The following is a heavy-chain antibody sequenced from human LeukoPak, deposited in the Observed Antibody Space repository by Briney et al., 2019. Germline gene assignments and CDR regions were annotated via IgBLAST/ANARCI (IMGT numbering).Heavy chain of an antibody. D-gene: IGHD4-17*01. Sequence: QPGRSLRLSCAASGFTFSSNAMHWVRQAPGKGLEWVAVIWYDGSNKYYADSVKGRFTISRDNSKNTLYLQMNSLRAEDTAVYYCAKSDQTGARRYDYGDYVNFDYWGQGTLVTVSS. CDR3: AKSDQTGARRYDYGDYVNFDY. J-gene: IGHJ4*02. CDR1: GFTFSSNA. V-gene: IGHV3-33*06. CDR2: IWYDGSNK.